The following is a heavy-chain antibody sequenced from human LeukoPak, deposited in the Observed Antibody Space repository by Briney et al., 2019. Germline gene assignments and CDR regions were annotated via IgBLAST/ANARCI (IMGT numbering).Heavy chain of an antibody. D-gene: IGHD5-18*01. CDR3: ARDGGPVRGYSYDY. CDR1: GGSISSYY. Sequence: SETLSLTCTVSGGSISSYYWSWIRQPPGKGLEWIGYIYYSGSTNYNPSLKSRVTISVDTSKNQFSLKLSSVTAADTAVYYCARDGGPVRGYSYDYWGQGTQVTVSS. V-gene: IGHV4-59*01. J-gene: IGHJ4*02. CDR2: IYYSGST.